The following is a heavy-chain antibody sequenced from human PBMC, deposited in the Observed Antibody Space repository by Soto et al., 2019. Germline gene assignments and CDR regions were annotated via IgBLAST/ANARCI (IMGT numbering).Heavy chain of an antibody. D-gene: IGHD3-10*01. V-gene: IGHV4-61*01. Sequence: SETLSLTCTVSGGSVSTGMKYWGWVRQPPGKALEFIGYMYKTGETLLNSSLKSRVTLSMETSKNQFSLTLSSVTAADAAVYFCMKAHESGDFLGMSVWGPGTTVTVSS. CDR2: MYKTGET. CDR1: GGSVSTGMKY. CDR3: MKAHESGDFLGMSV. J-gene: IGHJ6*02.